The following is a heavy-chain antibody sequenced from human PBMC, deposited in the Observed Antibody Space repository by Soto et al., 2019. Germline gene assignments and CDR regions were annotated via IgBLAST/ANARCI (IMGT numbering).Heavy chain of an antibody. V-gene: IGHV3-74*01. J-gene: IGHJ6*02. CDR3: AREGRGVVVPGGMDV. CDR2: INSDGSST. CDR1: GFTFSSYW. D-gene: IGHD2-15*01. Sequence: SLRLSCAVSGFTFSSYWMHWVRQAPGKGLLWVSRINSDGSSTSYADSVKGRFTISRDNAKNTLYLQMNSLRAEDTAVYYCAREGRGVVVPGGMDVWGQGTTVTVSS.